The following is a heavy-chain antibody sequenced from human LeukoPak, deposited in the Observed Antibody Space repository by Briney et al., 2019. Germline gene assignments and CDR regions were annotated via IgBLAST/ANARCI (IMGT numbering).Heavy chain of an antibody. J-gene: IGHJ4*02. D-gene: IGHD3-10*01. Sequence: GESLRLSCAASGFSFTAYWMGWVRQAPGKGLEWVANIKQDGNEKYYVDSVKGRFTISRDNAKNSLFLQMNSLRVEDTAVYYCAKLAKYFYGSETYFFFEHWGQGTPVTASS. CDR1: GFSFTAYW. V-gene: IGHV3-7*01. CDR2: IKQDGNEK. CDR3: AKLAKYFYGSETYFFFEH.